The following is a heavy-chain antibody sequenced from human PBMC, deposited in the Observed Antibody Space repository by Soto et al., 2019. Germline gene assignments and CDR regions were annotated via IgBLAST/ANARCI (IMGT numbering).Heavy chain of an antibody. J-gene: IGHJ4*02. V-gene: IGHV3-23*01. CDR1: GFTFSSYA. D-gene: IGHD3-22*01. Sequence: GGSLRLSCAASGFTFSSYAMSWVRQAPGKGLEWVSAISGSGGSTYYADSVKGRFTISRDNSKNTLYLQMNSLRAEDTAVYYCAKSRMGLVITNAFDYWGQGTLVTVSS. CDR2: ISGSGGST. CDR3: AKSRMGLVITNAFDY.